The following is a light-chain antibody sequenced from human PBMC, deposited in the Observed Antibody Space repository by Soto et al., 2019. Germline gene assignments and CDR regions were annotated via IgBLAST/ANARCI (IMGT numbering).Light chain of an antibody. Sequence: QSVLTQPPLVSGAPGQRVTISCTGSSSNIGAGYDVHWYQQLPGTAPKLLIYGNSNRPSGVPDRFSGSKSGTSASLAITGLQAEDEADYYCQSYDSSLSGSEVFGTGTKLTVL. CDR2: GNS. J-gene: IGLJ1*01. CDR1: SSNIGAGYD. CDR3: QSYDSSLSGSEV. V-gene: IGLV1-40*01.